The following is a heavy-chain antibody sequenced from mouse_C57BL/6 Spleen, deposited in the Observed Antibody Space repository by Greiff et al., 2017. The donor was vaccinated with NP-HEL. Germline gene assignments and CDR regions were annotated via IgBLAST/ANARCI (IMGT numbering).Heavy chain of an antibody. J-gene: IGHJ2*01. CDR2: INPNNGGT. V-gene: IGHV1-22*01. CDR1: GYTFTDYN. D-gene: IGHD2-4*01. CDR3: ARDDYDPFDY. Sequence: EVQLQESGPELVKPGASVKMSCKASGYTFTDYNMHWVKQSHGKSLEWIGYINPNNGGTSYNQKFKGKATLTVNKSSSTAYMALRSLTSEDSAVYYCARDDYDPFDYWGQGTTLTVSS.